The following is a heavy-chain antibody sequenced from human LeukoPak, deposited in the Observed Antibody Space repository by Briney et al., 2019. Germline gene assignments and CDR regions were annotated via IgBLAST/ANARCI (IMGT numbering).Heavy chain of an antibody. J-gene: IGHJ3*02. D-gene: IGHD6-19*01. CDR3: ARDIRSGWYPDAFDI. CDR1: GGSISSYY. Sequence: SETLSLTCTVSGGSISSYYWSWIQQPPGKGLEWIGYIYYSGSTNYNPSLKSRVTISVDTSKNQFSLRLSSVTAADTAVYYRARDIRSGWYPDAFDIWGQGTMVTVSS. CDR2: IYYSGST. V-gene: IGHV4-59*01.